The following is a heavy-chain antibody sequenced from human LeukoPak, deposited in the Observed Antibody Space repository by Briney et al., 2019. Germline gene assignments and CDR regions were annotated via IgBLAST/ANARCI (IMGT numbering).Heavy chain of an antibody. D-gene: IGHD1-14*01. CDR3: ARGRPRKSVRKYYFDY. CDR2: INHSGST. V-gene: IGHV4-34*01. CDR1: GFTVSSNY. J-gene: IGHJ4*02. Sequence: GSLRLSCAASGFTVSSNYMSWVRQPPGKGLEWIGEINHSGSTNYNPSLKSRVTISVDTSKNQFSLKLSSVTAADTAVYYCARGRPRKSVRKYYFDYWGQGTLVTVSS.